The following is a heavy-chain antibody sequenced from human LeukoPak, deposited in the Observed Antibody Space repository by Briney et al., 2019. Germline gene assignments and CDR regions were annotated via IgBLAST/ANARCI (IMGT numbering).Heavy chain of an antibody. V-gene: IGHV3-23*01. J-gene: IGHJ4*02. CDR1: GFTFRSYA. D-gene: IGHD5-12*01. CDR3: ARDPVGGGYDSDY. CDR2: IAGRGGVT. Sequence: PGGSLRLSCAASGFTFRSYAMNWVRLAPGKGLEWVSSIAGRGGVTYYADSVKGRFTISRDNSKNTLYLQMNSLRADDTAVYYCARDPVGGGYDSDYWGQGTLVTVSS.